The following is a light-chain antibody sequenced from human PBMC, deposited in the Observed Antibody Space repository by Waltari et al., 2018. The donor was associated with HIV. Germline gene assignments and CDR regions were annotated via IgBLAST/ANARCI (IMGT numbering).Light chain of an antibody. CDR2: GAS. CDR1: QSVSSSY. CDR3: QQYGTTPPT. V-gene: IGKV3-20*01. Sequence: EIVLTQSPGTLSLSPGDRATLSCRASQSVSSSYLAWYQQKPGQAPRLLIYGASSRAIGIPDRFSGSGSGTDFTLTINRLEPEDFAVYYCQQYGTTPPTLGPGTKVDIK. J-gene: IGKJ3*01.